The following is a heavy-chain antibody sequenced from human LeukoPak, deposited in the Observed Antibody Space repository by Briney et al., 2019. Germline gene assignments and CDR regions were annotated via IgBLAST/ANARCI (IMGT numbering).Heavy chain of an antibody. D-gene: IGHD3-16*01. CDR1: GYTFTNYG. Sequence: GASVKVSCKASGYTFTNYGISWVRQAPGQGLEWMGWISGYNANTNYVQKFQGRVTMTTDTSTHTAYMELRSLRSDDTAVYYCARGSHRLYDYVWGTYESKDYWGQGTLVTVFS. J-gene: IGHJ4*02. CDR2: ISGYNANT. CDR3: ARGSHRLYDYVWGTYESKDY. V-gene: IGHV1-18*01.